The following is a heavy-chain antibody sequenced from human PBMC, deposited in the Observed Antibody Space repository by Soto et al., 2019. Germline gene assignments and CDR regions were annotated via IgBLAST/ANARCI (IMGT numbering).Heavy chain of an antibody. CDR1: GGTFSSYT. V-gene: IGHV1-69*04. D-gene: IGHD6-6*01. J-gene: IGHJ6*03. Sequence: GASVKVSCKASGGTFSSYTISWVRQAPGQVLEWMGRIIPILGIANYEQKFQGRVTITADKSTSTAYMELSSLRSEDTAVYYCAREVAARPVEYYYYYYMDVWGKGTTVTVSS. CDR3: AREVAARPVEYYYYYYMDV. CDR2: IIPILGIA.